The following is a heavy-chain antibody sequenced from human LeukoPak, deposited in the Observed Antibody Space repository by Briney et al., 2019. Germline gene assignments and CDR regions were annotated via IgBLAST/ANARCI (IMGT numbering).Heavy chain of an antibody. V-gene: IGHV3-9*01. J-gene: IGHJ4*02. CDR2: ISWNSGTI. Sequence: GGSLRLSCAASGFTFDDYAMHWVRQAPGKGLEWVSGISWNSGTIGYADSVESRFTISRDKARNSLYLQMNSLRTEDTALYYCAKVGQTVTTFDYWGQGTLVTVSS. CDR3: AKVGQTVTTFDY. CDR1: GFTFDDYA. D-gene: IGHD4-17*01.